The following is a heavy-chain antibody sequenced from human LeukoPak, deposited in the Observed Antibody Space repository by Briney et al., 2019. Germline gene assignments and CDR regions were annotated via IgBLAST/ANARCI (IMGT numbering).Heavy chain of an antibody. V-gene: IGHV1-46*01. CDR2: TDPSSGNI. J-gene: IGHJ4*02. CDR1: GYTFTSSY. D-gene: IGHD3-10*01. Sequence: ASVKVSCKASGYTFTSSYIHWARQAPGQGPEWVGRTDPSSGNIHYAKKFQGRLTVTRDTSTSTVYMDPSSLRFEDTAAYYCAREPTDGSCYFDYWGQGTLVTVSS. CDR3: AREPTDGSCYFDY.